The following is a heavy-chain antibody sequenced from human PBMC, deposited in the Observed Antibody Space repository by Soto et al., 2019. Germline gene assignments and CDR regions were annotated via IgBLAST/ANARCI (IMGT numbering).Heavy chain of an antibody. Sequence: QVQLVQSGAEVKKPGSSVKVSCKASGGTFSSYTISWVRQAPGQGLEWMGRIIPILGIANYAQKFQGRVTITADKSTSTAYMELSSLRSEDTAVYYCARGQANWYFDLWGRGTLVTVSS. J-gene: IGHJ2*01. CDR3: ARGQANWYFDL. CDR1: GGTFSSYT. V-gene: IGHV1-69*02. CDR2: IIPILGIA.